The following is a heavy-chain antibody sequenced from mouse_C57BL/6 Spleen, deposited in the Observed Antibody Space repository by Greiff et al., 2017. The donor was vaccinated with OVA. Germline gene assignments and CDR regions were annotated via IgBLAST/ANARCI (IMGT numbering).Heavy chain of an antibody. CDR3: AIVTDYYGSSFDY. D-gene: IGHD1-1*01. CDR1: GYTFTSYC. V-gene: IGHV1-74*01. J-gene: IGHJ2*01. CDR2: IHPSDSDT. Sequence: VQLQQPGAELVKPGASVKVSCKASGYTFTSYCMHWVKQRPGQGLEWIGRIHPSDSDTNYTQKFKGKATLTVDKSSSAAYMQLSSLTSEDSAVYYCAIVTDYYGSSFDYWGKGTTLTVSS.